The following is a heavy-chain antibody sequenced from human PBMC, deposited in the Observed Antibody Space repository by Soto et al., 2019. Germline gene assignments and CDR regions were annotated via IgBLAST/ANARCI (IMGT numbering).Heavy chain of an antibody. V-gene: IGHV3-23*01. D-gene: IGHD2-15*01. CDR3: AAWGCSGGSCPAAQPSFDY. CDR1: GFTFSSYA. Sequence: GGSLRLSCAASGFTFSSYAMSWVRQAPGKGLEWVSAISGSGGSTYYADSVKGRFTISRDNSKNTLYLQMNSLRAEDTAVYYCAAWGCSGGSCPAAQPSFDYWGQGTLVTVSS. CDR2: ISGSGGST. J-gene: IGHJ4*02.